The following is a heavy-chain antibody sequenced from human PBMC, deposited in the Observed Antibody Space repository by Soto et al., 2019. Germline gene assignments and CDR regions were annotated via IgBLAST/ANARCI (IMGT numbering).Heavy chain of an antibody. D-gene: IGHD2-15*01. V-gene: IGHV3-21*01. CDR1: GFTFDSYT. CDR3: ARGGSSKSGHLWYVDL. Sequence: EVQVVESGGGLVKPGGSLKLSCTASGFTFDSYTMNWLRQAPGRGLEWVSSISATTTYKYYADSVKGRFIISRDNARNSRYLQTNSLRAEDTAVYYCARGGSSKSGHLWYVDLWGRGTLVTVSS. CDR2: ISATTTYK. J-gene: IGHJ2*01.